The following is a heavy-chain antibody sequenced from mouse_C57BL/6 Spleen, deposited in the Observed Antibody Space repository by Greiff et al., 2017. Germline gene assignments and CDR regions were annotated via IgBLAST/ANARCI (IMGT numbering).Heavy chain of an antibody. J-gene: IGHJ2*01. CDR2: ISSGGSYT. Sequence: EVKLQESGGDLVKPGGSLKLSCAASGFTFSSYGMSWVRQTPDKRLEWVATISSGGSYTYYPDSVKGRFTISRDNAKNTLYLQMSSLKSEDTAMYYCASRDSSYFDYWGQGTTLTVSS. CDR1: GFTFSSYG. V-gene: IGHV5-6*02. D-gene: IGHD3-2*02. CDR3: ASRDSSYFDY.